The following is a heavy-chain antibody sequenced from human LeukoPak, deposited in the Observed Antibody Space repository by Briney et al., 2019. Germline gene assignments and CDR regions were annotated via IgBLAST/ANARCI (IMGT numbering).Heavy chain of an antibody. D-gene: IGHD4-23*01. CDR1: GYPFRNYW. V-gene: IGHV3-7*01. Sequence: GGSLRLSCAASGYPFRNYWMRGVRQAPGKGLEGVANMKEDGGEINYVDSVKGRFTISRENAKNSLYLQMNSLRGDDTAVYYCARDRGYSTFDYWGQGTLVTVSS. CDR3: ARDRGYSTFDY. J-gene: IGHJ4*02. CDR2: MKEDGGEI.